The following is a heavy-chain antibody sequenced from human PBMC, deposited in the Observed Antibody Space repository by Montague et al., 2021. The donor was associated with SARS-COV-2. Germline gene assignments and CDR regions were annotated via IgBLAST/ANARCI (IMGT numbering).Heavy chain of an antibody. V-gene: IGHV4-31*03. CDR3: ARSPEPMIILIITSLNWYFDL. J-gene: IGHJ2*01. D-gene: IGHD3-22*01. CDR1: GGSISSGGYY. Sequence: TLSLTCTVSGGSISSGGYYWSWIRQHPGKGLKWIGYIYYSGSTYYNPSLKSRVTISVDTPKNQFSLKMSSVTAADTAVYYCARSPEPMIILIITSLNWYFDLWGRGTLVTVSS. CDR2: IYYSGST.